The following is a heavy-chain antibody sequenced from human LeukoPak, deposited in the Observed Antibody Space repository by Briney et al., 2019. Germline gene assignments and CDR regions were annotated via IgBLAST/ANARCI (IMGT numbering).Heavy chain of an antibody. CDR1: GFTFSTYS. CDR2: ISGSSDYI. CDR3: ARELSPVVKYYFDD. Sequence: PGGSLRLSCAASGFTFSTYSMNWVRQAPGKGLEWVSSISGSSDYIFYADSVKGRFTISRDNSKNTLYLQMNSLRAEDTAVYYCARELSPVVKYYFDDWGQGTLVTVSS. D-gene: IGHD3-22*01. V-gene: IGHV3-21*01. J-gene: IGHJ4*02.